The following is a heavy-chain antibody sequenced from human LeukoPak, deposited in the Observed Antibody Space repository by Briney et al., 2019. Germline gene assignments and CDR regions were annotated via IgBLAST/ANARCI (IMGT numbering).Heavy chain of an antibody. CDR3: RGVGYSSGWTHRIYYYYIDV. V-gene: IGHV4-59*01. CDR1: GGSLSSYY. Sequence: PSETLSLTCIVSGGSLSSYYWGWIRHPPGKGLEWIGYIYYSGSNNYNPSLKSRVTRSVETSKNQSSLNLTSWAAADTAVYYCRGVGYSSGWTHRIYYYYIDVWGKGTTVTISS. D-gene: IGHD6-19*01. CDR2: IYYSGSN. J-gene: IGHJ6*03.